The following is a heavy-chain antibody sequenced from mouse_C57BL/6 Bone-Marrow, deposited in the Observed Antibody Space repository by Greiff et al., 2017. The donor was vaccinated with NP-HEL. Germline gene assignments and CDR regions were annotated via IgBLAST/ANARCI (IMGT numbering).Heavy chain of an antibody. V-gene: IGHV1-15*01. CDR1: GYTFTDYE. CDR2: IDPETGGT. Sequence: QVQLQQSGAELVRPGASVTLSCKASGYTFTDYEMHWVKQTPVHGLEWIGAIDPETGGTASNQKFKGKAILTADKSSRPAYMELRSLTSDDSAVYYCFNWDRADWGQGTLVTVSA. J-gene: IGHJ3*01. D-gene: IGHD4-1*02. CDR3: FNWDRAD.